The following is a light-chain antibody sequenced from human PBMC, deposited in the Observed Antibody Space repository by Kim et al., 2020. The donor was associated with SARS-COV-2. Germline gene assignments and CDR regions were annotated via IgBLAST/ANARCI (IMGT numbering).Light chain of an antibody. Sequence: EIVLTQSPGTLSLSPGERATLSCRASQSVSSSYLAWYQQKPGQAPRLLIYDASSRATGIPDRFSGSGSGTDFTLTISRLEPEDFAVYYCQQYGSSPPQVFGQGTKVDIK. CDR3: QQYGSSPPQV. V-gene: IGKV3-20*01. CDR1: QSVSSSY. J-gene: IGKJ1*01. CDR2: DAS.